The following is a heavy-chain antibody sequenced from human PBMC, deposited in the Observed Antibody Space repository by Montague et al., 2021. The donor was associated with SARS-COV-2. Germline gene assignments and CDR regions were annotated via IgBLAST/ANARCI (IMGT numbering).Heavy chain of an antibody. V-gene: IGHV6-1*01. D-gene: IGHD2-2*01. CDR1: GDSVTSNSDT. J-gene: IGHJ4*02. Sequence: CAISGDSVTSNSDTWNCIRQSPSNALEWLGRKYYRSKWYNDYAESVKSRITIDPGTSKHQFSLHLNSVTPEDTAVYYCARIPVGSKYYFDFWGQGTLVTVSS. CDR3: ARIPVGSKYYFDF. CDR2: KYYRSKWYN.